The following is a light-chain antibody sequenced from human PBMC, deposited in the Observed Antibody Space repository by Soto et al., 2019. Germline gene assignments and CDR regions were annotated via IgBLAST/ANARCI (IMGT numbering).Light chain of an antibody. Sequence: DIQMTQSPSSLSASVGDRVTITCRASQNINSYLNWYQQKPGKAPKLLMYAASTLQSGVPSRFSGSGSGTDLTLTISSLQPEDFATFYCQQSYSTPPTFGQGTRWIS. CDR3: QQSYSTPPT. CDR2: AAS. J-gene: IGKJ1*01. CDR1: QNINSY. V-gene: IGKV1-39*01.